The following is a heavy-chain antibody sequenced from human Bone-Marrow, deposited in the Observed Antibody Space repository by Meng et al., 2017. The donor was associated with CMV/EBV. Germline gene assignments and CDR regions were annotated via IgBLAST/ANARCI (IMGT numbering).Heavy chain of an antibody. Sequence: ESLKISCAVYGGSFSGYYWSWIRQPPGKGLEWIGYIYYSGSTNYNPSLKSRVTISVDTSKNQFSLKLSSVTAADTAVYYCAFLSRYSGSYSYYGMDVWGQGTTVTVSS. CDR3: AFLSRYSGSYSYYGMDV. CDR1: GGSFSGYY. D-gene: IGHD1-26*01. V-gene: IGHV4-59*01. CDR2: IYYSGST. J-gene: IGHJ6*02.